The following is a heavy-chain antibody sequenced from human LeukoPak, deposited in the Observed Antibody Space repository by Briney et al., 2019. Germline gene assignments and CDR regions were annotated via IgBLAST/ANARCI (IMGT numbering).Heavy chain of an antibody. CDR3: AKRRAAAGTTREFDY. V-gene: IGHV3-23*01. CDR1: GFTFSSYA. D-gene: IGHD6-13*01. Sequence: GGSLRLSCAASGFTFSSYAMSWVRQAPGKGLEWVSAISGSGGSTYYADSVKGRFTISRDNSKNTPYLQMNSLRAEDTAVYYCAKRRAAAGTTREFDYWGQGTLVTVSS. CDR2: ISGSGGST. J-gene: IGHJ4*02.